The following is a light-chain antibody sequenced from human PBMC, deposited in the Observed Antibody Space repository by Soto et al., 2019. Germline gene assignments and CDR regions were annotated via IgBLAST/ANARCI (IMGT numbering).Light chain of an antibody. V-gene: IGLV2-11*01. J-gene: IGLJ1*01. CDR2: DVS. CDR3: CSYAGSYTLV. CDR1: SSDVGGYNY. Sequence: QSVLTQPRSVSGSPGQSVTISCTGTSSDVGGYNYVSWYQQHPGKAPKLMIYDVSTRPSGVPDRFSGSKSGNTASLTISGLQAEDEADYYCCSYAGSYTLVFGTGTKQTVL.